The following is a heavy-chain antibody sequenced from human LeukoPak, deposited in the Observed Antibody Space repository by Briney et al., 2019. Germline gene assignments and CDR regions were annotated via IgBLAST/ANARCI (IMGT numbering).Heavy chain of an antibody. CDR2: IRYDGSNK. CDR1: GFTFSSYG. CDR3: AKDYDDKFDY. D-gene: IGHD3-9*01. J-gene: IGHJ4*02. V-gene: IGHV3-30*02. Sequence: PGGSLRLSCAASGFTFSSYGMHWVRQAPGKGLEWVAFIRYDGSNKYYADSVKGRFTISRDNSKNTLYLQMNSLRAEGTALYYCAKDYDDKFDYWGQGTLVTVSS.